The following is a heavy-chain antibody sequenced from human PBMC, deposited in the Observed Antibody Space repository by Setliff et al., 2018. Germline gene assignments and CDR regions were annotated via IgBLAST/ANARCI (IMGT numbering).Heavy chain of an antibody. CDR3: ARVSGMGSPPYYYYYYGMDV. J-gene: IGHJ6*02. D-gene: IGHD6-25*01. V-gene: IGHV4-34*01. CDR2: INHSGST. Sequence: LSLTCAVYGGSFSGYYWSWIRQPPGKGLEWLGEINHSGSTNCNPSLKSRVTISVDTSKNQFSLKLSSVTAADTAVYYCARVSGMGSPPYYYYYYGMDVWGQGTTVTVSS. CDR1: GGSFSGYY.